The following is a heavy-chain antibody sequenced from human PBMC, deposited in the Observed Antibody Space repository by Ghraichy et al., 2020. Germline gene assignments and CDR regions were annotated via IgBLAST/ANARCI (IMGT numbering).Heavy chain of an antibody. J-gene: IGHJ2*01. V-gene: IGHV3-7*01. D-gene: IGHD3-22*01. CDR1: GFTFSSYW. CDR3: ARDYGDSSGYYYGWYFDL. Sequence: GESLNISCAASGFTFSSYWMSWVRQAPGKGLEWVANIKPDGSEKYYVDSVKGRFTISRDNAKNSLYLQMNSLRAEDTAVYYCARDYGDSSGYYYGWYFDLWGRGTLVTVSS. CDR2: IKPDGSEK.